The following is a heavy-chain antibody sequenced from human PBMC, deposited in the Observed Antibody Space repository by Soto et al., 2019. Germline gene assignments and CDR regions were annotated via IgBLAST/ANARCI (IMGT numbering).Heavy chain of an antibody. CDR1: GFTFSSYA. J-gene: IGHJ4*02. CDR3: AKIIAVAGTFDY. V-gene: IGHV3-23*01. CDR2: ISGSGGST. Sequence: GGSLRLSCAASGFTFSSYAMSWVRQAPGKGLEWVLAISGSGGSTYYADSVKGRFTISRDNSKNTLYLQMNSLRAEDTAVYYCAKIIAVAGTFDYWGQGTLVTVSS. D-gene: IGHD6-19*01.